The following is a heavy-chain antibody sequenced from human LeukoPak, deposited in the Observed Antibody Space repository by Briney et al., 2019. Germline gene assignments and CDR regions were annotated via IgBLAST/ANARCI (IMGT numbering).Heavy chain of an antibody. D-gene: IGHD6-19*01. CDR2: IYASGSA. CDR3: AREAPGGSGWTYFDY. J-gene: IGHJ4*02. CDR1: GGSVSGHY. V-gene: IGHV4-59*02. Sequence: SETLSLTCAVSGGSVSGHYWDWIRQPPGKGLEWIGYIYASGSANYHPSLKSRVTISLDTSQNLVSLRLTSVTADDTAVYYCAREAPGGSGWTYFDYWGQGSLVTVPS.